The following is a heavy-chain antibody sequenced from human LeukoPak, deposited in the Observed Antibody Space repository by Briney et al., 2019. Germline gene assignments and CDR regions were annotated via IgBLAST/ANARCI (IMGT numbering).Heavy chain of an antibody. CDR2: INPSGGST. J-gene: IGHJ2*01. CDR1: GYTFTSYY. D-gene: IGHD2-15*01. Sequence: ASVKGSCKASGYTFTSYYMHWVRQAPGQGLEWMGIINPSGGSTSYAQKFQGRVTMTRDTSTSTVYLELSSLRSADTAVYYCARRGHCSGGSCYSDSCWHFHLWGRGTLVTVSS. CDR3: ARRGHCSGGSCYSDSCWHFHL. V-gene: IGHV1-46*01.